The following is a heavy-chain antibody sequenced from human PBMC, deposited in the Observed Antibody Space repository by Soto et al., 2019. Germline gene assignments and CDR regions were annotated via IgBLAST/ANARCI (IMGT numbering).Heavy chain of an antibody. V-gene: IGHV3-48*02. D-gene: IGHD1-20*01. CDR1: GFTLSSYS. J-gene: IGHJ4*02. CDR3: ARGGAYKIDY. CDR2: ISSSSSTI. Sequence: EVQLVESGGGLVQPGGSLRLSCAASGFTLSSYSMNWVRQAPGKGLEWVSNISSSSSTIYYADSVKGRFTISRDNAKNSLWLQMNSLRDEDTAVYYCARGGAYKIDYWGQGTLVTVSS.